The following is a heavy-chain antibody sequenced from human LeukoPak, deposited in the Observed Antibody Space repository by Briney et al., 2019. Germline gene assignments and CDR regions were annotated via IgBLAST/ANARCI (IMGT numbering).Heavy chain of an antibody. CDR3: ARDDRGMVRGVIVSYYYGMDV. CDR2: ISAYNGNT. Sequence: ASVKVSCKASGYTFTSYGISWVRQAPGQGLEWMGWISAYNGNTNYAQKLQGRVTMTTDTSTSTAYMELSSLRSEDTAVYYCARDDRGMVRGVIVSYYYGMDVWGQGTTVTVSS. CDR1: GYTFTSYG. V-gene: IGHV1-18*01. J-gene: IGHJ6*02. D-gene: IGHD3-10*01.